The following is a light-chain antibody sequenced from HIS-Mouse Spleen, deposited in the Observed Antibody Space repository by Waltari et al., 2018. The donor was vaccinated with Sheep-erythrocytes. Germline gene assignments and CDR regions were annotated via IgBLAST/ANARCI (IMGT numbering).Light chain of an antibody. Sequence: QSALTQPRSVSGSPGQSVTISCTGTSSDVGGYNYVSWYQQHPGKAPKLMIYDVSRRPSGVPDRFSGSKSGNPASLTISGLQAEDEADYYCCSYAGSSTFHVVFGGGTKLTVL. CDR1: SSDVGGYNY. CDR3: CSYAGSSTFHVV. J-gene: IGLJ2*01. V-gene: IGLV2-11*01. CDR2: DVS.